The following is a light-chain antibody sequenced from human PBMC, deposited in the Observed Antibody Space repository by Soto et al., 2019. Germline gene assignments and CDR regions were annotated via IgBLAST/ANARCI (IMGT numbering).Light chain of an antibody. CDR3: QQSDSTLPYT. CDR1: QTISTY. V-gene: IGKV1-39*01. J-gene: IGKJ2*01. CDR2: AAS. Sequence: DIQMTQSPSSLSASVGDRVTITCRASQTISTYLNWYQHKPGRAPNLLIYAASSLQSGVPSRFSGSGSGTDFTLTISSLQPEDFTTYYCQQSDSTLPYTFGQGTRLEIK.